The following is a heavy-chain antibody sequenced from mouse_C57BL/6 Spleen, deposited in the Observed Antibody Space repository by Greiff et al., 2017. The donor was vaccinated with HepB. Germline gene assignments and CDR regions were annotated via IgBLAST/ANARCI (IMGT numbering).Heavy chain of an antibody. CDR2: VYPGSGSI. Sequence: VKPGASVKLSCKASGYTFTEYTIHWVKQRSGEGLEWSGGVYPGSGSIKYNEKLKEKDTLTADKSSSTVYMALSRMTSEVSAVYSCARHEEGGYGSSYWYIDVWGTGTTVTVSS. D-gene: IGHD1-1*01. CDR1: GYTFTEYT. V-gene: IGHV1-62-2*01. CDR3: ARHEEGGYGSSYWYIDV. J-gene: IGHJ1*03.